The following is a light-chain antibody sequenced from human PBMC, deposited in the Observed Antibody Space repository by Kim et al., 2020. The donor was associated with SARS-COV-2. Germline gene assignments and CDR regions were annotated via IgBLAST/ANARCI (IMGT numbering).Light chain of an antibody. Sequence: GQSITISCTGTSSDIGTYNYATWYQQYPGKAPKLMIYDVNKRPSGVSNRFSGSKSGNTASLTISGLQTEDEADYYCSSYATSRSYVFGTGTKVTVL. CDR1: SSDIGTYNY. CDR3: SSYATSRSYV. CDR2: DVN. V-gene: IGLV2-14*03. J-gene: IGLJ1*01.